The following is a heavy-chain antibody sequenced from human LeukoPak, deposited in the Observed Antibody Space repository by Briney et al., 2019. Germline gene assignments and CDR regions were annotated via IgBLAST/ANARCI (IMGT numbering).Heavy chain of an antibody. Sequence: GGSLRLSCAASAFTFSTYGMHWVRQAPGKGLEWVAFIRYDGSNKYYADYVKGRFTISRDNSKNTLYLQMNSLRAEDTAVYYCAKDSYYSNYERSVGDAFDIWGQGTMVTVSS. CDR2: IRYDGSNK. D-gene: IGHD4-11*01. CDR1: AFTFSTYG. J-gene: IGHJ3*02. CDR3: AKDSYYSNYERSVGDAFDI. V-gene: IGHV3-30*02.